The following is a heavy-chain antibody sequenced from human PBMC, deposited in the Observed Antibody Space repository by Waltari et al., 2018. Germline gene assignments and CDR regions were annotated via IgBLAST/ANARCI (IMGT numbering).Heavy chain of an antibody. CDR3: ARGPRGDH. V-gene: IGHV1-69*04. Sequence: QVQLVQSGGEVKELGSSVKVSCKASGGSFSTYPIAWVRQAPGQGLEWMGKIIPFLETPIYAQKFQGRVTITADKSTSTAYLELSSLGSEDTAVYYCARGPRGDHWGQGTLVTVSS. J-gene: IGHJ4*02. CDR1: GGSFSTYP. D-gene: IGHD3-10*01. CDR2: IIPFLETP.